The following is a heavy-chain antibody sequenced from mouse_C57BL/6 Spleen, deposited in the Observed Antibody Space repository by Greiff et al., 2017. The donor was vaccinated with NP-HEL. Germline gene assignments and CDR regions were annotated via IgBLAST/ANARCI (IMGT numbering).Heavy chain of an antibody. V-gene: IGHV1-54*01. CDR3: ARGDGSSPFAY. CDR1: GYAFTNYL. Sequence: QVHVKQSGAELVRPGTSVKVSCKASGYAFTNYLIEWVKQRPGQGLEWIGVINPGSGGTNYNEKFKGKATLTADKPSSTAYMQLSSLTSEDSAVYFCARGDGSSPFAYWGQGTLVTVSA. J-gene: IGHJ3*01. CDR2: INPGSGGT. D-gene: IGHD1-1*01.